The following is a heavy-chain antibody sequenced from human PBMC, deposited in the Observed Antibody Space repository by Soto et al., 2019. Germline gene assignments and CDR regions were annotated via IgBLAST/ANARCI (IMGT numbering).Heavy chain of an antibody. Sequence: QVQLVQSEDEVKKPGASVRVSCQASGYTFSDYAISWVRQAPGQGLEWMGWISASTRNTVQAHNFQGRVIMTLDTSTNTAYMELRSLRSDDTAVYYCVRCYCSVGSCYACWHFDLWGRGTLVTVSS. J-gene: IGHJ2*01. V-gene: IGHV1-18*01. CDR1: GYTFSDYA. D-gene: IGHD2-15*01. CDR2: ISASTRNT. CDR3: VRCYCSVGSCYACWHFDL.